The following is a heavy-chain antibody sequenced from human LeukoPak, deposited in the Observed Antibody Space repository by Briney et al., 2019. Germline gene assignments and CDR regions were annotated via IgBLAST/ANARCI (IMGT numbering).Heavy chain of an antibody. CDR1: GFTFSSYA. J-gene: IGHJ3*02. CDR3: AKDQYYGSGSNNASDI. CDR2: ISGSGGST. Sequence: PGGSLRLSCAASGFTFSSYAMSWVRQAPGKGLEGVSAISGSGGSTYYADSVKGRFTISRDNSKNTLYLQMNSLRAEDTAVYYCAKDQYYGSGSNNASDIWGQGTMVTVSS. V-gene: IGHV3-23*01. D-gene: IGHD3-10*01.